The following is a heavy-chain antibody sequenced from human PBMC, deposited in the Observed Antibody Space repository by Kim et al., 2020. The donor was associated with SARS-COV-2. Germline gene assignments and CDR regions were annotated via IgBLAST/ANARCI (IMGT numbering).Heavy chain of an antibody. CDR2: ISGSGGST. CDR1: GFTFSSYA. Sequence: GGSLRLSCAASGFTFSSYAMSWVRQAPGKGLEWVSAISGSGGSTYYADSVKGRFTISRDNSKNTLYLQMNSLRAEDTAVYYCANDIVVVPADIDYGDYESTPSLTPYDYWGQGTLVTVSS. D-gene: IGHD2-2*01. CDR3: ANDIVVVPADIDYGDYESTPSLTPYDY. V-gene: IGHV3-23*01. J-gene: IGHJ4*02.